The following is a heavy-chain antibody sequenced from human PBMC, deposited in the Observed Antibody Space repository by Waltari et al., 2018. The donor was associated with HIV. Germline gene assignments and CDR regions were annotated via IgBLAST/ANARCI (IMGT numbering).Heavy chain of an antibody. J-gene: IGHJ4*02. Sequence: EVQLVESGGGLIQPGGSLSLSCAASGFSVSNNYMSWVRQAPGKGLEWVSGIYSVTSPYYADSVKGRFTISGDNSKNTLYLQMNSLRAEDTAVYYCARDRYDFWSGYSDDWGQGTLVTVSS. D-gene: IGHD3-3*01. CDR1: GFSVSNNY. CDR3: ARDRYDFWSGYSDD. V-gene: IGHV3-53*01. CDR2: IYSVTSP.